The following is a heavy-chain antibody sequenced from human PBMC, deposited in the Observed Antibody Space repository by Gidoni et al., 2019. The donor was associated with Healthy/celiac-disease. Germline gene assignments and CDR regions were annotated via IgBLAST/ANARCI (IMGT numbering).Heavy chain of an antibody. J-gene: IGHJ4*02. Sequence: EVQLVESGGGLVKPGGSLRPSCASSGFTFSNAWMNWFRQAPGKGPEWVGRIKSKTDGGTTDYAAPVKGRFTISRDESKNTLYLQMNSLKTEDTAVYYCTSPGAAYYYDSSGYYPDYWGQGTLVTVSS. CDR1: GFTFSNAW. CDR3: TSPGAAYYYDSSGYYPDY. D-gene: IGHD3-22*01. CDR2: IKSKTDGGTT. V-gene: IGHV3-15*07.